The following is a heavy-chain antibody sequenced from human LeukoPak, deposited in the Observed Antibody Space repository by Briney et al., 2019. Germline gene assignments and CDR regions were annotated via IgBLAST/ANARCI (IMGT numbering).Heavy chain of an antibody. CDR3: AKSGGYGLIDY. D-gene: IGHD1-26*01. V-gene: IGHV4-39*01. CDR2: IYDSGST. J-gene: IGHJ4*02. CDR1: GASISGSGYY. Sequence: KPSETLSLTCTVSGASISGSGYYWGWIRQPPGKGLEWIGNIYDSGSTYYNASLQSRVTISIDTSKNQFSLRPSSVTAADTAMYYCAKSGGYGLIDYWGQGTLVTVSS.